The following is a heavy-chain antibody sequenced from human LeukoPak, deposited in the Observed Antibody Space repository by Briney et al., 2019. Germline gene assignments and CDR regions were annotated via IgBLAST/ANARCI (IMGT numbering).Heavy chain of an antibody. CDR1: GGSISSGDYY. J-gene: IGHJ6*02. CDR2: IYYSGST. V-gene: IGHV4-30-4*01. CDR3: ARVIEYQMIYDYYYGMDV. Sequence: SETLSLTCTVSGGSISSGDYYWSWIRQPPGKGLEWIGYIYYSGSTYYNPSLKSRVTISVDTSKNQFSLKLSSVTAADTAVYYCARVIEYQMIYDYYYGMDVWGQGTTVTVSS. D-gene: IGHD2-2*01.